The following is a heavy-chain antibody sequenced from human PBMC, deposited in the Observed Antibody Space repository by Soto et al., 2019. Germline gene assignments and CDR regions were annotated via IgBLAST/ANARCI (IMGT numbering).Heavy chain of an antibody. D-gene: IGHD3-22*01. V-gene: IGHV4-31*03. CDR2: IYYSGST. CDR3: AKFSYHDSSGYYFYWFDP. Sequence: PSETLSLTCTVSGGSISSGGYYWSWIRQHPGKGLEWIGYIYYSGSTYYNPSLKSRVIISVDTSKNQFSLKLNSVTAADTAVYYCAKFSYHDSSGYYFYWFDPWGQGALVTVS. CDR1: GGSISSGGYY. J-gene: IGHJ5*02.